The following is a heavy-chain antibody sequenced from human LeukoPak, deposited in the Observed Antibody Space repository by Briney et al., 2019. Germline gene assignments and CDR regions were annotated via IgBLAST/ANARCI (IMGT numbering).Heavy chain of an antibody. V-gene: IGHV3-30*18. Sequence: GGSLRLSCAASGFTFSSYGMHWVRQAPGKGLEWVAVISYDGSNKYYADSVKGRFTISRDNSKNTLYLQMNSLRAEDTAVYYCAKDEDFVYGSGSYPDYWGQGTLVTVSS. D-gene: IGHD3-10*01. J-gene: IGHJ4*02. CDR3: AKDEDFVYGSGSYPDY. CDR2: ISYDGSNK. CDR1: GFTFSSYG.